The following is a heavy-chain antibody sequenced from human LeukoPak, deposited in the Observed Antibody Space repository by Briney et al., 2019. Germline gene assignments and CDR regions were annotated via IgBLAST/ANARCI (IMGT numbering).Heavy chain of an antibody. CDR2: VFYSGGT. Sequence: SETLSLTCTVSGGSITGSYYWGWIRQTPGERLEWIGSVFYSGGTYYNPSLKSRVTISVDTSKNQFYLKLNSVAAADTAVYYCARHVSVIQVWSPFDYWGQGTLVTVSS. CDR3: ARHVSVIQVWSPFDY. J-gene: IGHJ4*02. CDR1: GGSITGSYY. V-gene: IGHV4-39*01. D-gene: IGHD5-18*01.